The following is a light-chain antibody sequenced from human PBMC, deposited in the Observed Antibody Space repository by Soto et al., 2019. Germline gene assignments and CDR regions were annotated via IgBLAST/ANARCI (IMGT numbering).Light chain of an antibody. J-gene: IGKJ5*01. CDR2: GAS. CDR1: PSVSSSS. V-gene: IGKV3-20*01. CDR3: QQYGSPPIP. Sequence: EILLKKSPCTLSLSPGERATLSCRASPSVSSSSLAWYQQKPGQAPRLLIHGASNRATGTPERFSGSGSGTDFTLTISRLEPEDFEVYYCQQYGSPPIPCGQGTRLEIK.